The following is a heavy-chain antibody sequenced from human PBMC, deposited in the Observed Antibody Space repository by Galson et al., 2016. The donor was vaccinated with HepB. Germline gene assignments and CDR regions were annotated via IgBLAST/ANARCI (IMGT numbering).Heavy chain of an antibody. Sequence: SLRLSCAASGFIFSDYWMSWVRQAPGKGLEWVANIKQHGTEKNYVDSVKGRFTISRDNAKRSLYLQMNSLRTEDTAIYYCARDLATATGIWFDPWAQGTLVTVSS. CDR1: GFIFSDYW. CDR3: ARDLATATGIWFDP. CDR2: IKQHGTEK. V-gene: IGHV3-7*01. J-gene: IGHJ5*02. D-gene: IGHD4-17*01.